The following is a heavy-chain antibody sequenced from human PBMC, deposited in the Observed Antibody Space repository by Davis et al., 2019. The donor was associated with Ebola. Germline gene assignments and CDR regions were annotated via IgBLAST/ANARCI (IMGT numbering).Heavy chain of an antibody. Sequence: PGGSLRLSCAASGFSISDHFMDWVRQAPGRGLEWVGRITERNHGYTTEYAASVKGRFTISRDDSKSSVYLQMNSLETDDTAVYFCVRDDLNGPRPFDLWGRGTLVTVSS. CDR1: GFSISDHF. J-gene: IGHJ2*01. D-gene: IGHD3-3*01. CDR2: ITERNHGYTT. CDR3: VRDDLNGPRPFDL. V-gene: IGHV3-72*01.